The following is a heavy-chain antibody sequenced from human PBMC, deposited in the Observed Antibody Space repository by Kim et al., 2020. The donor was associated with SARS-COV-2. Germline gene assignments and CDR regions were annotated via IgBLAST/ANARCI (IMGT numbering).Heavy chain of an antibody. D-gene: IGHD4-4*01. CDR3: AKDPHYSNYYAWYGMDV. Sequence: GGSLRLSCAASGFTFSSYSMSWVRQAPGKGLEWVSAISGSGGSTYYADSVKGLFTISRDNSKNTLYLQMNSLSAEDTAVYYCAKDPHYSNYYAWYGMDVWGQGTTVTVSS. CDR2: ISGSGGST. J-gene: IGHJ6*02. CDR1: GFTFSSYS. V-gene: IGHV3-23*01.